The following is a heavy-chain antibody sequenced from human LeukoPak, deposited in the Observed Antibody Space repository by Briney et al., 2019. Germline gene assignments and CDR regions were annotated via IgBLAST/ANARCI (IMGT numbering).Heavy chain of an antibody. CDR2: ISGSGSNT. CDR3: ARWIAQRGHARVLDY. V-gene: IGHV3-23*01. Sequence: PGGSLRLSCVASEFTFSSYAVSWVRQAPGKGLEWVSSISGSGSNTYYADSAKGRFTISRDNSKNTLYLQMNSLGAEDTAVYYCARWIAQRGHARVLDYWGQGTLVTVSS. CDR1: EFTFSSYA. D-gene: IGHD2-2*03. J-gene: IGHJ4*02.